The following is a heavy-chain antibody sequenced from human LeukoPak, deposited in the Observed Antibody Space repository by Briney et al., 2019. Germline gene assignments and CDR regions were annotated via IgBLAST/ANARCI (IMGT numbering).Heavy chain of an antibody. Sequence: SETLSLTCTVSGGSISSGSYYWSWIRQPAGKGLEWIGRIYTSGSTNYNPSLKSRVTISVDTSKNQFSLKLSSVTAADTAVYYCARSMVRGVMVYYYMDVWGKGTTVTISS. CDR2: IYTSGST. J-gene: IGHJ6*03. V-gene: IGHV4-61*02. CDR3: ARSMVRGVMVYYYMDV. D-gene: IGHD3-10*01. CDR1: GGSISSGSYY.